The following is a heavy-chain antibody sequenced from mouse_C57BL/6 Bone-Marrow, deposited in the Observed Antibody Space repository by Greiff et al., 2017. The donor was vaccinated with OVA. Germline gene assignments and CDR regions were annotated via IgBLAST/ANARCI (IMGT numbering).Heavy chain of an antibody. D-gene: IGHD1-1*01. Sequence: EVMLVESGGGLVKPGGSLKLSCAASGFTFSSYAMSWVRQTPEKRLEWVATISDGGSYTYYPDNVKGRFTITRDNAKNNLYLQMSHLKSEDTAMYYCARDRGGITVVEGLYYLDYWGQGTTLTVSS. CDR1: GFTFSSYA. CDR2: ISDGGSYT. CDR3: ARDRGGITVVEGLYYLDY. J-gene: IGHJ2*01. V-gene: IGHV5-4*01.